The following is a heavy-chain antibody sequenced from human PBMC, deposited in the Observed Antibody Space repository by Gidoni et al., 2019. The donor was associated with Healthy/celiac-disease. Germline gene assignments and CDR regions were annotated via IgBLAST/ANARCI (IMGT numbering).Heavy chain of an antibody. J-gene: IGHJ4*02. D-gene: IGHD1-26*01. CDR2: IYPGDSDT. CDR3: ASRGYSGSKYYFDY. CDR1: GYSFTSYW. Sequence: EVQLVQSGTEVNKPGASLKISGKSSGYSFTSYWIAWVRQMPGNGLEWMGFIYPGDSDTRYSPSFQGQVTISADKSISTAYLQWSSLKASDTAMYYCASRGYSGSKYYFDYWGQGTLVTVSS. V-gene: IGHV5-51*01.